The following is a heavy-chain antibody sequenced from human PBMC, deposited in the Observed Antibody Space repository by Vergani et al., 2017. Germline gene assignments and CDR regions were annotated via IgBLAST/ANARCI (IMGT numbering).Heavy chain of an antibody. Sequence: QVQLVESGGGVVQPGGSLRLSCGASGFTFSNYGMHWVRQAPGKGLEWVTFIRYDGSNTYYADSVKGRFTISRDNSKNTLFLQMNSLRPEDTAVYYCTKAGQYDSDNFHDSWGQGALVTVAS. CDR2: IRYDGSNT. J-gene: IGHJ1*01. CDR3: TKAGQYDSDNFHDS. D-gene: IGHD3-22*01. V-gene: IGHV3-30*02. CDR1: GFTFSNYG.